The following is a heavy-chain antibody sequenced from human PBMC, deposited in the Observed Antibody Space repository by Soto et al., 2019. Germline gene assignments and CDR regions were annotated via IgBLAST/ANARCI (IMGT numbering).Heavy chain of an antibody. CDR2: IYYSGDT. D-gene: IGHD3-16*02. V-gene: IGHV4-31*01. CDR3: ARGTHMGELSPLDY. J-gene: IGHJ4*02. Sequence: QVQLQESGPGLVKPSQTLSLTCTVSGDSISSGANYWSWIRQRPGKGLEWIGYIYYSGDTHYNPSLRSLLAISLDTSKSHFSLKLTSVTAADTAVYYCARGTHMGELSPLDYWGQGTLVTVSS. CDR1: GDSISSGANY.